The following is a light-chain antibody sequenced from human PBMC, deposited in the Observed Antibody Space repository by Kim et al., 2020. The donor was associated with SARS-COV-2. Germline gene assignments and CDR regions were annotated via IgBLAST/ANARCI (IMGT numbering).Light chain of an antibody. V-gene: IGLV3-1*01. CDR2: QDT. CDR1: KLGEGF. J-gene: IGLJ2*01. CDR3: KAWYTGTV. Sequence: SVSLGQPAGITCAGDKLGEGFFSWFQQRPGQSPVLVIYQDTKRPSGSPVRFSGSNSGNTATLTISGAQPLDEADYYCKAWYTGTVFGGGTQLSVL.